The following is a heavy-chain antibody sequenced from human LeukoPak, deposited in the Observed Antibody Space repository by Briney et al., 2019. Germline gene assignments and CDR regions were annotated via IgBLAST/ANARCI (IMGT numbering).Heavy chain of an antibody. J-gene: IGHJ4*02. CDR1: GFTFSSYA. CDR2: ISGSGGST. D-gene: IGHD1-7*01. V-gene: IGHV3-23*01. CDR3: AKDTITGTTFDY. Sequence: GGSLRLSCAASGFTFSSYAMRWVRQAPGKWLEWVSAISGSGGSTYYADSVKGRFTISRDNSKNTLYLQMNSLRAEDTAVYYCAKDTITGTTFDYWGQGTLVTVSS.